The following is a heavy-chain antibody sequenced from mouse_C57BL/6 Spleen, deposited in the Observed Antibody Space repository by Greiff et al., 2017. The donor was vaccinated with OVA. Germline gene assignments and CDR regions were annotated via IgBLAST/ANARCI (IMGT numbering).Heavy chain of an antibody. D-gene: IGHD2-4*01. CDR1: GYTFTDYN. CDR3: ARRGYDYDGAWFAY. CDR2: INPNNGGT. V-gene: IGHV1-18*01. Sequence: DVQLQESGPELVKPGASVKIPCKASGYTFTDYNMDWVKQSHGKSLEWIGDINPNNGGTIYNQKFKGKATLTVDKSSSTAYMELRSLTSEDTAVYYCARRGYDYDGAWFAYWGQGTLVTVSA. J-gene: IGHJ3*01.